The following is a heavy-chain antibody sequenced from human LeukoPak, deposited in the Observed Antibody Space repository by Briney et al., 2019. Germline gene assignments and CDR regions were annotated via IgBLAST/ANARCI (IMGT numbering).Heavy chain of an antibody. CDR2: INPNSGGT. CDR3: ARDNSMHERGWWFDP. D-gene: IGHD4-23*01. Sequence: ASVKVSCKTSGYTFTGYYMHWVRQAPGQGLEWMGWINPNSGGTNYAQKFQGRVTMTRDTSISTAYMELSRLRSDDTAVYYCARDNSMHERGWWFDPWGQGTLVTVSS. J-gene: IGHJ5*02. V-gene: IGHV1-2*02. CDR1: GYTFTGYY.